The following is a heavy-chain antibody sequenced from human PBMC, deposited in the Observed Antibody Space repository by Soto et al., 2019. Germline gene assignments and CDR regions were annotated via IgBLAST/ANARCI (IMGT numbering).Heavy chain of an antibody. CDR3: ASQTTVTTLRYYYYGMDV. V-gene: IGHV1-69*01. D-gene: IGHD4-17*01. CDR1: GGTFSSYA. J-gene: IGHJ6*02. Sequence: QVQLVQSGAEVKKPGSSVKVSCKASGGTFSSYAISWVRQAPGQGLEWMGGIIPIFGTANYAQKFQGRVTITADESTSKAYMELSSLRSEDTAVYYCASQTTVTTLRYYYYGMDVWGQATTVTVSS. CDR2: IIPIFGTA.